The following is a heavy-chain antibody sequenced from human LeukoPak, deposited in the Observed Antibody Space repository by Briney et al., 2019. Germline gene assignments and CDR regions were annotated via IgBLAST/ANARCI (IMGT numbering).Heavy chain of an antibody. V-gene: IGHV3-30-3*01. CDR2: ISYDSTNI. CDR3: ARDLPPLDY. CDR1: GFTFSTFA. Sequence: PGGSLRLSCAASGFTFSTFAMHWVRQAPGKGLQWVALISYDSTNIHYADSVRGRFTISRDNSKNTLYLQMNSLRTEDTAVYYCARDLPPLDYWGQGTLVTVSS. J-gene: IGHJ4*02.